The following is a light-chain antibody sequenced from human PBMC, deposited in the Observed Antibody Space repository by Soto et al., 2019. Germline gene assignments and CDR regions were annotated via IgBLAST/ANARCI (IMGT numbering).Light chain of an antibody. Sequence: QPVLTQPPSVSGAPGQRVTISCTGSSSNIGAGYDVQWYQQLPGTAPKLLIYANTNRPSGVPDRYSGSKSGTSASLAITGLQAEDEADYYCQSYDTSVSGSVFGGGTQLTVL. CDR3: QSYDTSVSGSV. CDR2: ANT. V-gene: IGLV1-40*01. J-gene: IGLJ2*01. CDR1: SSNIGAGYD.